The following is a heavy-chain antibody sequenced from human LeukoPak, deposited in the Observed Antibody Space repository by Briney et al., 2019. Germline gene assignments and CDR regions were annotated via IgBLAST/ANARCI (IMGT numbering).Heavy chain of an antibody. CDR2: MNLNSGNT. V-gene: IGHV1-8*01. D-gene: IGHD6-19*01. CDR1: GYTFSSYD. CDR3: ARGILSSGWELNWFGP. Sequence: GTSVKVSCKASGYTFSSYDINWVRQATGQGLEWMGWMNLNSGNTGYAQRFQGRVTMTRNTSINTAYMELSSLRSEDTVVYYCARGILSSGWELNWFGPWGQGTLVTVSS. J-gene: IGHJ5*02.